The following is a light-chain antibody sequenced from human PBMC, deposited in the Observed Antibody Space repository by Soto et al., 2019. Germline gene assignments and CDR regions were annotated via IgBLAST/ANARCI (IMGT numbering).Light chain of an antibody. Sequence: QSALTQPASVSGSPGQSITISCTGTSSDVGAYNYGSWYQQEPGKAPKLMIHDVSNRPSGVSNRFSGSKSVNKASLTISVLKAEDEAAYYCRSYTSSDTTVFGTGTKLTVL. V-gene: IGLV2-14*03. CDR1: SSDVGAYNY. J-gene: IGLJ1*01. CDR2: DVS. CDR3: RSYTSSDTTV.